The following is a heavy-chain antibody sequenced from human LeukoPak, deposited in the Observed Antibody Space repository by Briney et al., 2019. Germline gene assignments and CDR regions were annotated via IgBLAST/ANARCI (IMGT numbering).Heavy chain of an antibody. D-gene: IGHD1-26*01. CDR1: GGSISSSSYY. J-gene: IGHJ4*02. V-gene: IGHV4-39*07. CDR2: IYYSGST. CDR3: ARGGSYFDFDY. Sequence: SETLSLTCTVSGGSISSSSYYWGWIRQPPGKGLEWIGSIYYSGSTYYNPSLKSRVTISVDKSKNQFSLKLSSVTAADTAVYYCARGGSYFDFDYWGQGTLVTVSS.